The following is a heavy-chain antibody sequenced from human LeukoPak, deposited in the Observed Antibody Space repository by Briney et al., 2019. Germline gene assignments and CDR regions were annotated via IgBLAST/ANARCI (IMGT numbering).Heavy chain of an antibody. CDR2: ISGDGGST. D-gene: IGHD4-17*01. Sequence: GGSLRLSCAASGFTFDDYAMLWVRRPPGKGLEWVSLISGDGGSTYYADSVKGRFTISRDNAKNSLYLQMNSLRDDDTAVYYCARVNGDYRWFDPWGQGTLVTVSS. CDR1: GFTFDDYA. V-gene: IGHV3-43*02. J-gene: IGHJ5*02. CDR3: ARVNGDYRWFDP.